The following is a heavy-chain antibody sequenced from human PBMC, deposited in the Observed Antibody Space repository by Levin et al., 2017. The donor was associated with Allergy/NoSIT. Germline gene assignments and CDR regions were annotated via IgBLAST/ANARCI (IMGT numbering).Heavy chain of an antibody. J-gene: IGHJ5*02. CDR2: TWYDGSHK. V-gene: IGHV3-33*01. CDR1: GFTVNTYG. D-gene: IGHD1-1*01. CDR3: ARGSHYGSPPTEFDP. Sequence: GESLKISCAASGFTVNTYGMHWVRQAPGKGLEWVATTWYDGSHKYYADSVKGRFTISRDNSKNTLYLQMNSLRTEDTAVYYCARGSHYGSPPTEFDPWGQGTLVTVSS.